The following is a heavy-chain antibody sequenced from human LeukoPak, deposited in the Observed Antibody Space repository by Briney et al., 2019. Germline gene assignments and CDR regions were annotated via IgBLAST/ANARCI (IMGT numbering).Heavy chain of an antibody. CDR2: INPSGGST. J-gene: IGHJ4*02. D-gene: IGHD1-26*01. CDR3: ARGGSSGAPRTYYFDY. Sequence: ASVKVSCKASGYTFTSYAMNWVRQAPGQGLEWMGIINPSGGSTNYAQKFQGRVAMTRDMSTNTVYMELSSLRSEDTAVYYCARGGSSGAPRTYYFDYWGQGTLVTVSS. V-gene: IGHV1-46*01. CDR1: GYTFTSYA.